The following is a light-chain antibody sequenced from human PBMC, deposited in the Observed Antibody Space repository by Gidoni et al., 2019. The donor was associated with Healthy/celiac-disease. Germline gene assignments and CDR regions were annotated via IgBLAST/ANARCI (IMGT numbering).Light chain of an antibody. V-gene: IGLV3-1*01. CDR3: HAWDSSTAGDV. J-gene: IGLJ1*01. CDR1: KLGDKY. CDR2: QDS. Sequence: SYELSQPPSVSVSPGQTASITCPGDKLGDKYACWYQQKPGQSPVLVIYQDSKRPSGSPERFSGSNSGNTAALTISGTQAMDEADYYCHAWDSSTAGDVFGTGTKVTVL.